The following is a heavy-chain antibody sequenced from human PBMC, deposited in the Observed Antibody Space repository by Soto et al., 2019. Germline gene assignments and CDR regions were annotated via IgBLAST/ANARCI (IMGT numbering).Heavy chain of an antibody. Sequence: EVQLLESGGDLVQPGGSLRLSCAAYGFIFTSYAMSWVRQAPGKGLEWVSGISGSGSSTYYADSVKGRVTFSRDKSKNTLYVQMNSLRDEDTAVYYCAKDLRATTSLGVFEICGQGTMVTVSS. CDR1: GFIFTSYA. V-gene: IGHV3-23*01. J-gene: IGHJ3*02. D-gene: IGHD5-12*01. CDR2: ISGSGSST. CDR3: AKDLRATTSLGVFEI.